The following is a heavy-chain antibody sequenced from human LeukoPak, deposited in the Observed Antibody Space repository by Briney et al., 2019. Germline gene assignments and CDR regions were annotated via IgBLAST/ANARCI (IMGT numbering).Heavy chain of an antibody. D-gene: IGHD5-18*01. CDR1: GFTFSSYG. CDR3: AKDRYSYAPPLDY. CDR2: IRYDGSNK. V-gene: IGHV3-30*02. J-gene: IGHJ4*02. Sequence: GALRLSCAASGFTFSSYGMHWVRQAPGKGLEWVAFIRYDGSNKYYADSVEGRFTISRDNSKNTLYLQMNSLRAEDTAVYYCAKDRYSYAPPLDYWGQGTLVTVSS.